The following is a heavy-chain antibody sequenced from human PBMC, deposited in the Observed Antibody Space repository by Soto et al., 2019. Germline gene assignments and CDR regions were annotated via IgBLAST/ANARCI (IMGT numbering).Heavy chain of an antibody. Sequence: VQLVESGGGVVQPGRSLRLSCAASGFTFSDYAMHWVRQAPGKGLEWVAVVSHDGRNTHYADSVKGRFTISRDSSKNTVSRETAILRAEGTAVYYCSKGGRQWLVTYDFNYWGQGALVTVSS. CDR2: VSHDGRNT. D-gene: IGHD6-19*01. V-gene: IGHV3-30*18. CDR1: GFTFSDYA. J-gene: IGHJ4*02. CDR3: SKGGRQWLVTYDFNY.